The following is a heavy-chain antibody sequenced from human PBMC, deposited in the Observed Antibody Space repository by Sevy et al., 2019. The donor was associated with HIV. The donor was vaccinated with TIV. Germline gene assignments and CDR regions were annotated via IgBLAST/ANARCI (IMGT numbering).Heavy chain of an antibody. V-gene: IGHV3-15*01. J-gene: IGHJ4*02. CDR1: GFTFSNAG. CDR3: TTASWSQEDYYNY. CDR2: IKGKIYDGTI. D-gene: IGHD6-13*01. Sequence: GGSLRLSCAASGFTFSNAGMSRVRQAPGKGLEWVGRIKGKIYDGTIDYAAPVKGRFSISRDDSKNTLYLQMNSLKTEDTAVYYCTTASWSQEDYYNYWGQGTLVTVSS.